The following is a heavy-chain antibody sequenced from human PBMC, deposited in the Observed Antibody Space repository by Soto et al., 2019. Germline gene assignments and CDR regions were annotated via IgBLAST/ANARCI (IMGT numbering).Heavy chain of an antibody. CDR2: ISAHNGNT. J-gene: IGHJ4*02. CDR1: GYGCTTYG. CDR3: ARGRYGDY. D-gene: IGHD1-1*01. Sequence: QVHLVQSGAEVKNPGSSVKVSCKGSGYGCTTYGITWVRQAPGQGLEWMAWISAHNGNTNYAQKLQGRVTVTRDTSTSTAYMELRSLRSDDTAVYYCARGRYGDYWGQGALVTVSS. V-gene: IGHV1-18*01.